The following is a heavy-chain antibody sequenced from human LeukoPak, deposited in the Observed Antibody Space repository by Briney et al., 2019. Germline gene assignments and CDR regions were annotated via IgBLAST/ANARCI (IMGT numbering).Heavy chain of an antibody. CDR1: GGSISSSSYY. CDR2: IYYSGST. CDR3: ARLVVVAATGNDY. Sequence: PSETLSLTCTVSGGSISSSSYYWGWIRQPPGKGLEWIGSIYYSGSTYYNPSLKSRVTISVDTSKNQFSLKLSSVTAADTAVYYCARLVVVAATGNDYWGQGTLVTVSS. V-gene: IGHV4-39*01. D-gene: IGHD2-15*01. J-gene: IGHJ4*02.